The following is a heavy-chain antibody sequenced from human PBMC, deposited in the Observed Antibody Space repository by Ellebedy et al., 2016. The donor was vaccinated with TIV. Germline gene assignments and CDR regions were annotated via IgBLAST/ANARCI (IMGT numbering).Heavy chain of an antibody. CDR2: INSDGSST. Sequence: GESLKISXAASGFTFSSYWMHWVRQAPGKGLVWVSRINSDGSSTSYADSVKGRFTISRDNAKNTLYLQMNSLRAEDTAVYYCARDSSYSLYAFDYWGQGTLVTVSS. D-gene: IGHD2-2*02. V-gene: IGHV3-74*01. CDR1: GFTFSSYW. J-gene: IGHJ4*02. CDR3: ARDSSYSLYAFDY.